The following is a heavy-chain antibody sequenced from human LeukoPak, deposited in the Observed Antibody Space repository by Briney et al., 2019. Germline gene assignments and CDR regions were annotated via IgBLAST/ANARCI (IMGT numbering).Heavy chain of an antibody. D-gene: IGHD1-26*01. V-gene: IGHV1-46*01. Sequence: GASVKGSCKASGYTFTSYYMHWVRQAPGQGLEWMGIINPSGGSTSYAQKFQGRVTMTRDTSTSTVYMELSSLRSEDTAVYYCASPLGWDREGGDYWGQGTLVTVSS. J-gene: IGHJ4*02. CDR1: GYTFTSYY. CDR3: ASPLGWDREGGDY. CDR2: INPSGGST.